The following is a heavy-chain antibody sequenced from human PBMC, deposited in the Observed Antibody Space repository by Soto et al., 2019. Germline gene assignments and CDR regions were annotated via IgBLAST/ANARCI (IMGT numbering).Heavy chain of an antibody. CDR1: GGSFSGYY. CDR2: INHSGST. J-gene: IGHJ4*02. V-gene: IGHV4-34*01. D-gene: IGHD6-6*01. Sequence: PSETLSLTCAVYGGSFSGYYWSWIRQPPGKGLEWIGEINHSGSTNYNPSLKSRVTISVDTSKNQFSLKLSSVTAADTAVYYCASLSSSSRIDYWGQGTLVTVSS. CDR3: ASLSSSSRIDY.